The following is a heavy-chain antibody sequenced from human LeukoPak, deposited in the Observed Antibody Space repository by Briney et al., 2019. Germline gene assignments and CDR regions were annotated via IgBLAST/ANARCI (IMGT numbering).Heavy chain of an antibody. Sequence: QSGGSLRLSCAASGFTFSSYWMSWVRQAPGKGLEWVANIKQDGSEKYYVDSVKGRFTISRDNAKNSLYLQMNSLRAEDTPVYYCARPQRITIFGVDSYYFDYWGQGTLVTVSS. D-gene: IGHD3-3*01. J-gene: IGHJ4*02. CDR3: ARPQRITIFGVDSYYFDY. V-gene: IGHV3-7*01. CDR2: IKQDGSEK. CDR1: GFTFSSYW.